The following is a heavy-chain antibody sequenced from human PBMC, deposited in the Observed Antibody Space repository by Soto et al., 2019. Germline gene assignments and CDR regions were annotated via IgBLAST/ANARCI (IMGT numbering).Heavy chain of an antibody. CDR2: INHSGST. J-gene: IGHJ4*02. CDR3: AEYSSSSGGY. D-gene: IGHD6-6*01. V-gene: IGHV4-34*01. Sequence: SETLSLTCAVYGGSFSGYYWSWIRQPPGKGLEWIGEINHSGSTNYNPSLKSRVTISVDTSKNQFSLKLSSVTAADTAVYYCAEYSSSSGGYWGQGTLVTVSS. CDR1: GGSFSGYY.